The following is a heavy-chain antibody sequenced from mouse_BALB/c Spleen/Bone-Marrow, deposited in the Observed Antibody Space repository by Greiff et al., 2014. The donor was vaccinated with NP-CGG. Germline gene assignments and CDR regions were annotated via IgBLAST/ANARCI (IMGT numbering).Heavy chain of an antibody. CDR3: SRANYDYDWFAY. CDR2: IDPSDSYT. CDR1: GYNFTSYW. V-gene: IGHV1-69*02. D-gene: IGHD2-4*01. J-gene: IGHJ3*01. Sequence: VQLQQSGAEFVKPGASVKLSCKASGYNFTSYWMHWVKQRPGQGLEWIGEIDPSDSYTKYNQNFKGKATLTVDKSSSTAYMQLSIRTSEDSAVYDCSRANYDYDWFAYWGQGTLVTVSA.